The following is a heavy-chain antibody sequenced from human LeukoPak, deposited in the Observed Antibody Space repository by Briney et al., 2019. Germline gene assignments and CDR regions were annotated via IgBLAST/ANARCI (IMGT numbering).Heavy chain of an antibody. V-gene: IGHV4-34*01. CDR2: INHSGST. D-gene: IGHD3-10*01. CDR3: ARMVQSYYYGSGSYRYRDYYYGMDV. CDR1: GGSIKSYY. Sequence: PSETLSLTCTVSGGSIKSYYWHWIRQPPGKGLEWIGEINHSGSTNYNPSLKSRVTISVDTSKNQFSLKLSSVTAADTAVYYCARMVQSYYYGSGSYRYRDYYYGMDVWGQGTTVTVSS. J-gene: IGHJ6*02.